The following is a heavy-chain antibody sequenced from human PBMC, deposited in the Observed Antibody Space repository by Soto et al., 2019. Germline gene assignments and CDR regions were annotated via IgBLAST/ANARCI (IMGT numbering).Heavy chain of an antibody. V-gene: IGHV1-46*01. CDR2: MNPGDGST. J-gene: IGHJ4*02. Sequence: ASVKVSCKASGYTLTAYYIHWVRQAPGQGREWMGIMNPGDGSTRYAQMFQGRVTMIRDTSTSTVYMELNSLRSEDTAVYYCARSYVQSRPIDYWGQGTLVTVSS. CDR1: GYTLTAYY. D-gene: IGHD3-10*02. CDR3: ARSYVQSRPIDY.